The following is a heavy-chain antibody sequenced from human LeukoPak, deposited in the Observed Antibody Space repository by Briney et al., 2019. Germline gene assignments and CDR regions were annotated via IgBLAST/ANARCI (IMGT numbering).Heavy chain of an antibody. CDR2: INPNSGGT. J-gene: IGHJ4*02. V-gene: IGHV1-2*02. CDR3: ARSAESSSWVEFDY. Sequence: GGSLRLSCATSGFTFSDYDMHWVRQAPGQGLEWMGWINPNSGGTNYAQKFQVRGTMTRDTSISTAYMELSRLRSDDTAVYYCARSAESSSWVEFDYWGQGTLVTVSS. D-gene: IGHD6-13*01. CDR1: GFTFSDYD.